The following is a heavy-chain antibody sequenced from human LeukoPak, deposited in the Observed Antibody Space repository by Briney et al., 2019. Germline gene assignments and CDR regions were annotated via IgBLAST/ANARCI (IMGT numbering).Heavy chain of an antibody. Sequence: PGGSLRLSCAASGFTFSSYSMNWVRQAPGKGLEWVSSISSSSSYIYYADSVKGRFTISRDNAKNTLYLQMNSLTTEDTAVYYCARGMATIKDAFDIWGQGTMVTVSS. CDR1: GFTFSSYS. CDR3: ARGMATIKDAFDI. V-gene: IGHV3-21*01. CDR2: ISSSSSYI. D-gene: IGHD5-24*01. J-gene: IGHJ3*02.